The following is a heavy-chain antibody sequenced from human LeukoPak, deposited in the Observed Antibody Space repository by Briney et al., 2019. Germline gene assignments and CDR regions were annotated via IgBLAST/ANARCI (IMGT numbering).Heavy chain of an antibody. CDR1: GGSISSSSYY. J-gene: IGHJ3*02. CDR2: IYYSGST. CDR3: ASGVVTYAFDI. V-gene: IGHV4-39*01. D-gene: IGHD4-23*01. Sequence: PSETLSLTCTVSGGSISSSSYYWGWIRQPPGKGLEWIGSIYYSGSTYYNPSLKSRVTISVDTSKNQFSLKLSSVTAADTAVYYCASGVVTYAFDIWGQGTMVTASS.